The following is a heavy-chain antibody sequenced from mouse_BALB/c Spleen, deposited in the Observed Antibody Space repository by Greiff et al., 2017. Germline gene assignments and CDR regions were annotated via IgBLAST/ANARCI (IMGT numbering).Heavy chain of an antibody. D-gene: IGHD2-4*01. Sequence: VQLQQSGAELVRPGSSVKISCKASGYAFSSYWMNWVKQRPGQGLEWIGQIYPGDGDTNYNGKFKGKATLTADKSSSTAYMQLSSLTSEDSAVYFCASPYDYDEAWFAYWGQGTLVTVSA. J-gene: IGHJ3*01. CDR1: GYAFSSYW. CDR3: ASPYDYDEAWFAY. CDR2: IYPGDGDT. V-gene: IGHV1-80*01.